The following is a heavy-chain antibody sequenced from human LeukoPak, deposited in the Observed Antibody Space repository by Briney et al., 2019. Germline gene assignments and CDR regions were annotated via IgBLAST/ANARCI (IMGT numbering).Heavy chain of an antibody. J-gene: IGHJ1*01. CDR1: GYTFTGYY. Sequence: ASVKVSCKASGYTFTGYYMHWVRQAPGQGLEWMGRINPNSGSTNYAQKFQGRVTMTRDTSISTAYMELSRLRSDDTAVYYCARDLKWELLCFQHWGQGTLVTVSS. CDR3: ARDLKWELLCFQH. D-gene: IGHD1-26*01. CDR2: INPNSGST. V-gene: IGHV1-2*06.